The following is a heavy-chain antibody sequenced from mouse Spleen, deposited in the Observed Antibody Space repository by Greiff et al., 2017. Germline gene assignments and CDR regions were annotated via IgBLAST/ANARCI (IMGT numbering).Heavy chain of an antibody. Sequence: VQRVESGAELVKPGASVKLSCKASGYTFTSYWMHWVKQRPGQGLEWIGNINPSNGGTNYNEKFKSKATLTVDKSSSTAYMQLSSLTSEDSAVYYCARHDYDPYWYFDVWGAGTTVTVSS. V-gene: IGHV1-53*01. CDR2: INPSNGGT. CDR1: GYTFTSYW. CDR3: ARHDYDPYWYFDV. J-gene: IGHJ1*01. D-gene: IGHD2-4*01.